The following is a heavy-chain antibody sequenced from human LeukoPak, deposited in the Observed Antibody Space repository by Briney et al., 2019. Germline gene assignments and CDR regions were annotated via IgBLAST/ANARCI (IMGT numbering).Heavy chain of an antibody. CDR1: GFTFSSYS. Sequence: GGSLRLSCAASGFTFSSYSMNWVRQAPGKGLEWVSSISSSSSYIYYADSVKGRFTISRDNAKNSLYLQMNSLRAEDTAVYYCARVNVLVAEGFDYWGQGTLVTVSS. V-gene: IGHV3-21*01. CDR2: ISSSSSYI. J-gene: IGHJ4*02. CDR3: ARVNVLVAEGFDY. D-gene: IGHD2-21*01.